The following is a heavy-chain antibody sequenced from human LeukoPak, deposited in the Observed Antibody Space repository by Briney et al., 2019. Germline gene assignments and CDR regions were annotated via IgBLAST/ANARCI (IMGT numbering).Heavy chain of an antibody. D-gene: IGHD5-24*01. CDR2: ISYDGSNK. V-gene: IGHV3-30-3*01. CDR3: AKDRGWLQFTDY. Sequence: GGSLRLSCSASGFTFSAYTMHWVRQAPGKGLEWVAVISYDGSNKYYADSVKGRFTISRDNSKNTLYLQMNSLRAEDTAVYYCAKDRGWLQFTDYWGQGTLVTVSS. CDR1: GFTFSAYT. J-gene: IGHJ4*02.